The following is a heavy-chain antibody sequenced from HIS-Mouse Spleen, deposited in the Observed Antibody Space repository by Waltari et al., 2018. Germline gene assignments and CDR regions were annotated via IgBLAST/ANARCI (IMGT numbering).Heavy chain of an antibody. CDR1: GFTFSSYW. Sequence: EVQLVESGGGLVQPGGSLRLSCAASGFTFSSYWMSWVRQARGKGLESVGKEKQEGRAGYYVGSMKGRFTISRDNAKNSLYLQMNSLSAEDTAVYYCARERRGPGWFDPWGQGTLVSVAS. V-gene: IGHV3-7*01. CDR3: ARERRGPGWFDP. D-gene: IGHD5-12*01. CDR2: EKQEGRAG. J-gene: IGHJ5*02.